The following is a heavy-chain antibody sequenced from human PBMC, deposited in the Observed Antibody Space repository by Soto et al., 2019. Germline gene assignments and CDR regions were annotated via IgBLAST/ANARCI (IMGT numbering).Heavy chain of an antibody. J-gene: IGHJ6*02. D-gene: IGHD3-3*01. Sequence: GGSLRLSCAASGFTFSSYGMHWVRQAPGKGLEWVAVISYDGSNKYYADSVKGRFTISRDNSKNTLYLQMNSLRAEDTAVYYCAKDWSYDFWSGYYPLYYYYGMDVWGQGTTVTVSS. CDR1: GFTFSSYG. CDR3: AKDWSYDFWSGYYPLYYYYGMDV. V-gene: IGHV3-30*18. CDR2: ISYDGSNK.